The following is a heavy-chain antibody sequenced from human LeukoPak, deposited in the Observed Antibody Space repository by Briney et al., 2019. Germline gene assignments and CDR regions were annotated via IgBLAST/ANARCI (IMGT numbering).Heavy chain of an antibody. CDR1: GFTLSNYA. D-gene: IGHD3-3*01. CDR3: AKGTYDFWSAYSS. J-gene: IGHJ4*02. Sequence: GFLRLSCAASGFTLSNYAINWVRQAPGKGLEWVSAISGGSYYADSVKGRFTVSRDNSKSIVYLQMDSLRAEDTALYYCAKGTYDFWSAYSSWGQGTLVTVSS. V-gene: IGHV3-23*01. CDR2: ISGGS.